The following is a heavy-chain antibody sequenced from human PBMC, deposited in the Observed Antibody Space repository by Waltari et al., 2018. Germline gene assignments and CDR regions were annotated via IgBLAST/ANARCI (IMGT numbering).Heavy chain of an antibody. CDR2: IYTSGGT. Sequence: QVQLQESGPGLVKPSQTLSLTCTVSGGSISSGSYYWSWIRQPAGKGLEWIGRIYTSGGTNYNPSLKSRVTISVDTSKNQFSLKLSSVTAADTAVYYCARVVGIAAAGTRNNWFDPWGQGTLVTVSS. CDR3: ARVVGIAAAGTRNNWFDP. D-gene: IGHD6-13*01. CDR1: GGSISSGSYY. J-gene: IGHJ5*02. V-gene: IGHV4-61*02.